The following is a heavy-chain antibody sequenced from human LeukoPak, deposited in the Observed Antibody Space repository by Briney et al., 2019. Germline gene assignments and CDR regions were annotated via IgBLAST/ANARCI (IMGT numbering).Heavy chain of an antibody. CDR1: GGTFSSYA. D-gene: IGHD6-13*01. Sequence: GASVKVSCKASGGTFSSYAISWVRQAPGQGLEWMGGTIPIFGTANYAQKFQGRVTITADESTSTAYMELSSLRSEDTAVHYCARDPIGAAAGTPDYWGQGTLVTVSS. J-gene: IGHJ4*02. CDR3: ARDPIGAAAGTPDY. V-gene: IGHV1-69*01. CDR2: TIPIFGTA.